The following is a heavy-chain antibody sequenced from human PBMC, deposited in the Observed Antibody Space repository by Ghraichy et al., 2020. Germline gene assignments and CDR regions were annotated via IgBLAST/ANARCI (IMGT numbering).Heavy chain of an antibody. Sequence: SETLSLTCTVSGGSISSSSYYWGWIRQPPGKGLEWIGSIYYSGSTYYNPSLKSRVTISVDTSKNQFSLKLSSVTAADTAVYYCARRRLTIFGVVIEDGMDVWGQGTTVTVSS. CDR1: GGSISSSSYY. CDR3: ARRRLTIFGVVIEDGMDV. CDR2: IYYSGST. J-gene: IGHJ6*02. V-gene: IGHV4-39*01. D-gene: IGHD3-3*01.